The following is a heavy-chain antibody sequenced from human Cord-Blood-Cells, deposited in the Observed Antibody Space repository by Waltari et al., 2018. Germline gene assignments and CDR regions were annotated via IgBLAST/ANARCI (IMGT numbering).Heavy chain of an antibody. CDR2: INHRGST. J-gene: IGHJ3*02. V-gene: IGHV4-34*01. CDR3: ARDIVGANDAFDI. D-gene: IGHD1-26*01. CDR1: GGSFRGYY. Sequence: QVQLQQWGAGLLKPSETLPLTCAVYGGSFRGYYLSRIRPPPGKGREWIGEINHRGSTNYNPSLKGRVTISVDTSKSQFSLKLGSVTAADTAVYYCARDIVGANDAFDIWGQGTMVTVSS.